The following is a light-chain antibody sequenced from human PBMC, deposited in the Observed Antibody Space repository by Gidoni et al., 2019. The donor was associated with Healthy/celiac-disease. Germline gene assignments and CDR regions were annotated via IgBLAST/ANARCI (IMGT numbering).Light chain of an antibody. CDR1: QSVSSY. J-gene: IGKJ3*01. CDR2: DAS. Sequence: LVLSQSPATLSLSPGDRATLSCRASQSVSSYLAWYQQKPGQAPRLLSYDASNRATGIPARCDGSGAGTDFTLTISSLEPEDFAVYYCQQSSNWPPFTFGPGTKVEIK. CDR3: QQSSNWPPFT. V-gene: IGKV3-11*01.